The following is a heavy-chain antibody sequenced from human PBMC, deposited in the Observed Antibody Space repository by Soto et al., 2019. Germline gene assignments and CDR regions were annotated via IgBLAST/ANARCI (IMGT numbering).Heavy chain of an antibody. J-gene: IGHJ1*01. Sequence: QITLKESGPTLVKPTQTLTLTCTFSGFSLSTSGVGVGWIRQPPEKALEWLALIYWDDNKRYSPSLKSRLTITKDTSKSQVVPTMTNMDPVDTGTYYCAHTNYDILTGYYPRIYFHHWGQGTLVTVSS. D-gene: IGHD3-9*01. CDR1: GFSLSTSGVG. CDR3: AHTNYDILTGYYPRIYFHH. CDR2: IYWDDNK. V-gene: IGHV2-5*02.